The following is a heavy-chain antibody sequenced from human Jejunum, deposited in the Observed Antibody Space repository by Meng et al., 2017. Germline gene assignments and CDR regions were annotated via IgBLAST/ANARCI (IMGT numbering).Heavy chain of an antibody. CDR3: ARTSASWYFIDY. CDR1: GFTFSSYS. V-gene: IGHV3-21*01. Sequence: GGSLRLSCAASGFTFSSYSMNWVRQAPGKGLEWVSSISSSSYYIYYADSLKGRFTISRDNAKNSLYLQMNSLTAEDTAVYYCARTSASWYFIDYWGQGTLVTVSS. D-gene: IGHD6-13*01. J-gene: IGHJ4*02. CDR2: ISSSSYYI.